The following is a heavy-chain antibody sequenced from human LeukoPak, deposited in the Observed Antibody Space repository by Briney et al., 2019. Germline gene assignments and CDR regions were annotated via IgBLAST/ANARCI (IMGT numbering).Heavy chain of an antibody. J-gene: IGHJ5*02. CDR2: INHSGST. V-gene: IGHV4-34*01. Sequence: PSETLSLTCAVYGGSFSGYYWSWIRQPPGKGLGWIGEINHSGSTNYNPSLKSRVTISVDTSKNQFSLKLSSVTAADTAVYYCASSFPMVRGVITVSNWFDPWGQGTLVTVSS. CDR1: GGSFSGYY. D-gene: IGHD3-10*01. CDR3: ASSFPMVRGVITVSNWFDP.